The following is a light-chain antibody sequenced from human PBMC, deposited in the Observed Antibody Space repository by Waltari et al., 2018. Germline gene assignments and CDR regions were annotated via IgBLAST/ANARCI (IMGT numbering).Light chain of an antibody. Sequence: QSVLTQPPSASATPGQRVTISCSGSSSNIGSYYVFWYQQLLGTAPKRAIYGNDQRPSGVPDRFSGSKSGTSAYLAISGLRSEDEADYYCAAWDDRLRDYVFGTGTKVTAL. CDR3: AAWDDRLRDYV. J-gene: IGLJ1*01. CDR2: GND. CDR1: SSNIGSYY. V-gene: IGLV1-47*01.